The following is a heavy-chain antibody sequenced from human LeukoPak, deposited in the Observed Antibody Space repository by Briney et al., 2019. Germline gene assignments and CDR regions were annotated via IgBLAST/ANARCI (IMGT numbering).Heavy chain of an antibody. CDR3: AREAPGGLLYFDY. V-gene: IGHV3-64*01. Sequence: GGSLRLSCAASGFTFSSYAMHWVRQAPGKGLEYVSAISSNGGSTYNANSVKGRFTISRDNSKNTLYLQMGSLRAEDMAVYYCAREAPGGLLYFDYWGQGTLVTVSS. J-gene: IGHJ4*02. D-gene: IGHD2-21*01. CDR1: GFTFSSYA. CDR2: ISSNGGST.